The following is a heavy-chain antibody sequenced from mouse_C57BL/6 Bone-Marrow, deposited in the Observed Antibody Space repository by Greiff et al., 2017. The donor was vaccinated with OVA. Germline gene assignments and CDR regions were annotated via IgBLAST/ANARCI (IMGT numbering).Heavy chain of an antibody. J-gene: IGHJ1*03. Sequence: QVQLQQPGAELVRPGSSVKLSCKASGYTFTSYWMDWVKQRPGQGLEWIGNIYPSDSETHYNQKFKDKATLTVDKSSSTAYMQLSSLTSEDSAVYYCARRDYGYWYFDVWGTGTTVTVSS. CDR3: ARRDYGYWYFDV. CDR2: IYPSDSET. D-gene: IGHD2-4*01. CDR1: GYTFTSYW. V-gene: IGHV1-61*01.